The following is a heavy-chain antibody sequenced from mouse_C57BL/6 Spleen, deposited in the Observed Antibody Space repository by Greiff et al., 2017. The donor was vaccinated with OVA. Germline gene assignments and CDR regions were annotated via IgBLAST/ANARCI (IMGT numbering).Heavy chain of an antibody. D-gene: IGHD2-1*01. V-gene: IGHV1-26*01. J-gene: IGHJ4*01. CDR1: GYTFTDYY. CDR3: ARGGFYYGNHAAMDY. CDR2: INPNNGGT. Sequence: VQLQQSGPELVKPGASVKISCKASGYTFTDYYMNWVKQSHGKSLEWIGDINPNNGGTSYNQKFKGKATLTVDKSSSTAYMELRSLTSEDSAVYYCARGGFYYGNHAAMDYWGQGTSVTVSS.